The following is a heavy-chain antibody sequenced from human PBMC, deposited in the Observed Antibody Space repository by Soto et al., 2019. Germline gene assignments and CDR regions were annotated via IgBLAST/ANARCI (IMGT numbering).Heavy chain of an antibody. CDR3: ARGMRYFDWSLTKNNWFDP. V-gene: IGHV4-34*01. CDR1: GGSFSGYY. CDR2: INHSGST. J-gene: IGHJ5*02. D-gene: IGHD3-9*01. Sequence: SETLSLTCAVYGGSFSGYYWSWIRQPPGKGLEWIGEINHSGSTNYNPSLKSRVTISVDTSKNQFSLKLSSVTAADTAVYYCARGMRYFDWSLTKNNWFDPWGQGTLVTVSS.